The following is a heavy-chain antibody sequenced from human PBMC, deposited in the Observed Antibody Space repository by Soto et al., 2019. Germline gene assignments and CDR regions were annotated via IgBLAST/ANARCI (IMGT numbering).Heavy chain of an antibody. Sequence: QVQLVQSGAEVKKPGASVKVSCKASGYTFTSYDINWVRQATGQGLEWMGWMNPNSGNTGYAQKFQGRVTMTRNTSISTAYMELSILRSEDTAVYYCARGPYSSGWGYYYGMDVWGQGTTVTVSS. CDR1: GYTFTSYD. CDR3: ARGPYSSGWGYYYGMDV. CDR2: MNPNSGNT. V-gene: IGHV1-8*01. J-gene: IGHJ6*02. D-gene: IGHD6-19*01.